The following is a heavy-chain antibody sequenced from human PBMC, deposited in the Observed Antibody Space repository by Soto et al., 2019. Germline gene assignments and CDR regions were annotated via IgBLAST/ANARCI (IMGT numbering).Heavy chain of an antibody. CDR2: IHGIGVGGGP. Sequence: GGSLRLSCAASGFTFSNFGMTWVRQSPGKGLEWVSAIHGIGVGGGPYYADSVKGRFTISRDNSENTLYLQMSSLRAEDTAIYYCAKYLLRDSRSIFDSCGQGTLVTVSS. V-gene: IGHV3-23*01. D-gene: IGHD1-26*01. J-gene: IGHJ4*02. CDR1: GFTFSNFG. CDR3: AKYLLRDSRSIFDS.